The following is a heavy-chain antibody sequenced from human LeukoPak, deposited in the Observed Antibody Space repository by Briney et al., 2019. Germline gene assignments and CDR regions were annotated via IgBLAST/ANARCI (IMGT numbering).Heavy chain of an antibody. Sequence: GGSLRLSCAASGFTFSSYSMNWVRQAPGKGLEWVSSISSSSSYMYYADSVKGRFTISRDNAKNSLYLQMNSLRAEDTAVYYCARYTAAAGRDWGQGTLVTVSS. CDR3: ARYTAAAGRD. V-gene: IGHV3-21*01. D-gene: IGHD6-13*01. CDR1: GFTFSSYS. CDR2: ISSSSSYM. J-gene: IGHJ4*02.